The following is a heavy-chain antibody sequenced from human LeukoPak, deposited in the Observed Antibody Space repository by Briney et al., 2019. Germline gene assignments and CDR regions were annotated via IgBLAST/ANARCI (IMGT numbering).Heavy chain of an antibody. V-gene: IGHV4-34*01. CDR1: GGSFSGYY. Sequence: PSETLSLTCAVYGGSFSGYYWSWIRQPPGKGLEWIGEINHSGSTNYNPSLKSRVTISVDTSKNQFSLKLSSVTAADTAVYYCARLQLWQHDAFDIWGQGQWSPSLQ. J-gene: IGHJ3*02. CDR2: INHSGST. D-gene: IGHD5-18*01. CDR3: ARLQLWQHDAFDI.